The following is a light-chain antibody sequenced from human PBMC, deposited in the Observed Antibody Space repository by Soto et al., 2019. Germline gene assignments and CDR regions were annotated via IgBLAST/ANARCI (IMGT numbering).Light chain of an antibody. CDR1: SSDVGDYKY. J-gene: IGLJ1*01. V-gene: IGLV2-14*01. CDR2: VNS. CDR3: GSYTSSDTHYV. Sequence: QSALTQPASVSGSPGQSITISCTGTSSDVGDYKYVSWYQQHPDKAPKLIIFVNSNRPSGISNRFSASKSGNTASLTISGLQAEDEADYYCGSYTSSDTHYVFGTGTKLTVL.